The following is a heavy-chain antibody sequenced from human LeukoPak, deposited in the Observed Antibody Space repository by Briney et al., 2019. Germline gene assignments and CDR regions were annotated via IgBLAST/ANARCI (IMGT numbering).Heavy chain of an antibody. Sequence: GGSLRLSCAASGFTFSSYAMSWVRQAPGKGLEWVSSISESGASTYYADSVKGRFTVSRDNSKNTLYLQMSSLRADDTAVYYCATPRGIVVVVAAPSFDFWGQGTLVTVSS. D-gene: IGHD2-15*01. J-gene: IGHJ4*02. CDR3: ATPRGIVVVVAAPSFDF. CDR2: ISESGAST. V-gene: IGHV3-23*01. CDR1: GFTFSSYA.